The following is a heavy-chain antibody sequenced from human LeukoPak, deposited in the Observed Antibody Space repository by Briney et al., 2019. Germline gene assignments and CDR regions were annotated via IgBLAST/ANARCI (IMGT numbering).Heavy chain of an antibody. CDR2: INSDGSRT. CDR1: GFTSYW. D-gene: IGHD4-17*01. V-gene: IGHV3-74*01. J-gene: IGHJ4*02. Sequence: PGGSLRLSCTASGFTSYWVHWGRHAPGKGLVWVSRINSDGSRTSYADSVKGRFTISRDNAKSTLYLQMNSLRAEDTAVYYCATDYGWNYFDYWGQGTLVTVSS. CDR3: ATDYGWNYFDY.